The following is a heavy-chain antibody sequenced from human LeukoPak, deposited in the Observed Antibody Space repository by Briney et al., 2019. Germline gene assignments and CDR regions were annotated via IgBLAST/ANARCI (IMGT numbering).Heavy chain of an antibody. J-gene: IGHJ3*02. CDR3: AGEGDGDKGAFDI. CDR1: GFTFSSYV. D-gene: IGHD4-17*01. Sequence: GGSLRLSCAASGFTFSSYVMHWVRQAPGKGLEWVALIAYNGGYKYYGDSVKGRFTISRDNSKNTLDLQMNSLRAEDTAVYHCAGEGDGDKGAFDIWGQGTMVTVSS. CDR2: IAYNGGYK. V-gene: IGHV3-30*03.